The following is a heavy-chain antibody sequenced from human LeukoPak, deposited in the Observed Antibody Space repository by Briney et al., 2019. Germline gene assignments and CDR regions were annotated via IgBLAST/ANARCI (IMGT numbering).Heavy chain of an antibody. D-gene: IGHD1-26*01. V-gene: IGHV3-21*01. CDR2: ISSSSSYI. J-gene: IGHJ3*02. CDR3: AREVPELNNAFDI. Sequence: GGSLRLSCAASGFTFSSYSMNWVRQAPGKGLEWVSSISSSSSYIYYADSVKGRFTISRDNAKNSLYLQMNSLRAEDTAVYYCAREVPELNNAFDIWGQGTMVTVSS. CDR1: GFTFSSYS.